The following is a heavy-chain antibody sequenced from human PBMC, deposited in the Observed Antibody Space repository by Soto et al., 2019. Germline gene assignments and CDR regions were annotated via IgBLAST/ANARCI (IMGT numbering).Heavy chain of an antibody. Sequence: QLQLQESGSGLVKPSQTLSLTCAVSGGSISSGGYSWSWIRQPPGKGLEWIGYIYHSGSTYYNPSRESGVTISVDRSKNHFSLKLSSVTAADTAVYYCAAGGGLPRYYWGQGTLVTVSS. CDR1: GGSISSGGYS. J-gene: IGHJ4*02. CDR3: AAGGGLPRYY. V-gene: IGHV4-30-2*01. D-gene: IGHD1-26*01. CDR2: IYHSGST.